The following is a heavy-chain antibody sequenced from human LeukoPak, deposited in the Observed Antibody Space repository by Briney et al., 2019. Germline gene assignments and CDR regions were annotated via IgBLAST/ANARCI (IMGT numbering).Heavy chain of an antibody. D-gene: IGHD3-22*01. Sequence: GGPLRLSCAASGFTFSSYWMSWVRQAPGKGLEWVANIKQDGSEKYYVDSVKGRFTISRDNAKDSLYLQMNSLRAEDTAVYYCARVSSGYYLDYWGQGTLVTVSS. CDR1: GFTFSSYW. CDR3: ARVSSGYYLDY. CDR2: IKQDGSEK. V-gene: IGHV3-7*01. J-gene: IGHJ4*02.